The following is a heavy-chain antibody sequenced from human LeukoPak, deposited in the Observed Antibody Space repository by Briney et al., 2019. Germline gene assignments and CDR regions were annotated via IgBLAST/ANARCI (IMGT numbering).Heavy chain of an antibody. V-gene: IGHV3-23*01. CDR3: AKKWKDYYDSSGYDY. J-gene: IGHJ4*02. CDR1: GFTFSSYA. Sequence: PGGSLRLSCAASGFTFSSYAMSRVRQAPGKGLEWVSAISGSGGSTYYADSVKGRFTISRDNSKNTLYLQMNSLRAEDTAVYYCAKKWKDYYDSSGYDYWGQGTLVTVSS. CDR2: ISGSGGST. D-gene: IGHD3-22*01.